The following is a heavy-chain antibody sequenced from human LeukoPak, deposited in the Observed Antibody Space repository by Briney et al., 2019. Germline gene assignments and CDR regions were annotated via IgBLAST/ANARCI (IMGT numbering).Heavy chain of an antibody. J-gene: IGHJ4*02. V-gene: IGHV4-39*01. CDR3: ARQGAPKWTPY. D-gene: IGHD2-8*01. CDR1: GGSISSSSYY. CDR2: IYYSGST. Sequence: PSETLSLTCTVSGGSISSSSYYWGWIRQPPGKGLEWIGSIYYSGSTYYNPSLKSRVTISVDTSKNQFSLKLSSVTAADTAVYYCARQGAPKWTPYWGQGTLVTVSS.